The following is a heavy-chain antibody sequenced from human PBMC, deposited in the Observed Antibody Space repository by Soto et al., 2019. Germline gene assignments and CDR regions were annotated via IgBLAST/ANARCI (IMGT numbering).Heavy chain of an antibody. CDR3: ARPHGGSSGWDNWFDP. D-gene: IGHD6-25*01. CDR1: GDSNNSYY. J-gene: IGHJ5*02. Sequence: PSETLSLTCTVSGDSNNSYYWSWIRQSPGKGLEWIGYISYSGSTTYNPSLKSRLTISLHTSNSQFSLKLSSVTAADTAVYYCARPHGGSSGWDNWFDPWGQGTLVTVSS. V-gene: IGHV4-59*01. CDR2: ISYSGST.